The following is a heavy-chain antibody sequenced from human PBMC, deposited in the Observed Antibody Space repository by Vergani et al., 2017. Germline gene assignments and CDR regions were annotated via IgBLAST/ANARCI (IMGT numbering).Heavy chain of an antibody. D-gene: IGHD2-15*01. CDR1: GYSISSGYY. J-gene: IGHJ4*02. Sequence: QVQLQESGPGLVKPSETLSLTCTVPGYSISSGYYWGWIRQPPGKGLEWIGGIYTGGSTNYNSSLKSRATISLDTSKNQFSLKLSSVTAADTAVYYCAREDRYCSGGSCYSWGQGTLVTVSS. V-gene: IGHV4-38-2*02. CDR3: AREDRYCSGGSCYS. CDR2: IYTGGST.